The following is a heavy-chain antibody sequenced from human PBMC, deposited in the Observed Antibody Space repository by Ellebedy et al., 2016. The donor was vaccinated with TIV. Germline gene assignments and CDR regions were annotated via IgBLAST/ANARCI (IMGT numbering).Heavy chain of an antibody. CDR3: AREVGYCSSTSCYYFAS. Sequence: DSVNGRFTLSRDNSSNSLYLQMNSLRAEDTAVYYCAREVGYCSSTSCYYFASWGQGTLVTVSS. D-gene: IGHD2-2*01. J-gene: IGHJ4*02. V-gene: IGHV3-48*03.